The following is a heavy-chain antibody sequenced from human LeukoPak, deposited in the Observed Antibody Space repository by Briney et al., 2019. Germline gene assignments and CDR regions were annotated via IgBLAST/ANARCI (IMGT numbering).Heavy chain of an antibody. CDR1: GYTFTGYY. CDR3: ARGRASTSSNFDY. D-gene: IGHD2-2*01. J-gene: IGHJ4*02. Sequence: ASVKVSCKASGYTFTGYYMHWVRQAPRQGLEWMGWINPNSGGTNYAQQFQGRVTMTRDTSISTAFMELSRLTSDDTAVYSCARGRASTSSNFDYWGQGTLVTVSS. V-gene: IGHV1-2*02. CDR2: INPNSGGT.